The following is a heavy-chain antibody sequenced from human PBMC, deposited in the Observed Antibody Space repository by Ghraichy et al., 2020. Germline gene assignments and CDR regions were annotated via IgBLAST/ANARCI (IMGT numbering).Heavy chain of an antibody. V-gene: IGHV3-64D*06. CDR2: ISSNGGST. D-gene: IGHD6-6*01. CDR1: GFTFSAFA. Sequence: GGSPRLSCSASGFTFSAFAMHWVRQAPGKGLEFVSVISSNGGSTYYADSVKDRFTISRDNSKNTLYLQMSSLRAEDTAVYYCVKDRRSISTRPGFDYWGQGTLITVSS. CDR3: VKDRRSISTRPGFDY. J-gene: IGHJ4*02.